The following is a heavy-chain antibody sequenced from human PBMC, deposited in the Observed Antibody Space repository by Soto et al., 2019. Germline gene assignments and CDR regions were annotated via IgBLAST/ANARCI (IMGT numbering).Heavy chain of an antibody. CDR2: ISGSGGST. CDR1: GFTFSSYA. V-gene: IGHV3-23*01. D-gene: IGHD3-22*01. J-gene: IGHJ4*02. CDR3: AKGVHYYDSSGYVNFDY. Sequence: EVQLLESGGGLVQPGGSLRLSCAASGFTFSSYAMSWVRQAPGKGLEWVSAISGSGGSTYYADSVKGRFTISRDNSKNTLYLQMNSLRAGDTAVYYCAKGVHYYDSSGYVNFDYWGQGTLVTVSS.